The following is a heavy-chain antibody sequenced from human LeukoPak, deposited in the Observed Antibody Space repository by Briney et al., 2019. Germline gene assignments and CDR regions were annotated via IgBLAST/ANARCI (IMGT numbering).Heavy chain of an antibody. CDR3: ARHRTTYNWNDGVSFHYYGMDV. D-gene: IGHD1-20*01. CDR2: IYHSGST. CDR1: GYSISSGYY. J-gene: IGHJ6*02. Sequence: SETLSLTCTVSGYSISSGYYWGWIRQPPGKGLEWIGSIYHSGSTYYNPSLKSRVTISVDTSKNQFSLKLSSVTAADTAVYYCARHRTTYNWNDGVSFHYYGMDVWGQGTTVTVSS. V-gene: IGHV4-38-2*02.